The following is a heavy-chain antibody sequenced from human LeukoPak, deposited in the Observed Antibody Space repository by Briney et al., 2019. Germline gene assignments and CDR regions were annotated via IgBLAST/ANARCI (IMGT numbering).Heavy chain of an antibody. Sequence: GGSLRLSCVASGLTVGNNCMSWVRRAPGKGLEWVSVIYSDGSTYYADSVKGRFTISRDNSKNTLYLQMNSLRAEDTAVYYCARGDWVFDYWGQGTLVTVSS. CDR3: ARGDWVFDY. J-gene: IGHJ4*02. D-gene: IGHD3-9*01. CDR1: GLTVGNNC. CDR2: IYSDGST. V-gene: IGHV3-53*01.